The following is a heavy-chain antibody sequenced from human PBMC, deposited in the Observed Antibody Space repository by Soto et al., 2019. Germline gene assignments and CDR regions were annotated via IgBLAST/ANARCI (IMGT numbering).Heavy chain of an antibody. J-gene: IGHJ4*01. D-gene: IGHD2-8*01. CDR1: GFTFSSYA. CDR2: ISGNSGKT. V-gene: IGHV3-23*01. Sequence: GGSLRLSCTASGFTFSSYAMSWVRQAPGKELEWVSTISGNSGKTNYAESVKGRFSISRDNSKNTAHLQLDSLRAEDTAVYFCAKLGFVLMELYYFHQWGHGTLVTVSS. CDR3: AKLGFVLMELYYFHQ.